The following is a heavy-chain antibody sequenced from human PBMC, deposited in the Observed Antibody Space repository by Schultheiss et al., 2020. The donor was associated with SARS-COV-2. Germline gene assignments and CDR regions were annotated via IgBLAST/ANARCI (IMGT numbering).Heavy chain of an antibody. CDR3: ARVKKATTGSYGMDV. V-gene: IGHV4-61*01. Sequence: SETLSLTCTVSGGSLSSTNYYWSWIRQPPGKGLEYIGYIFYSGSTNYNPSLKSRVTISVDTSNNQFSLQLTSVTAADTAVYSCARVKKATTGSYGMDVWGRGTTVTVSS. CDR2: IFYSGST. D-gene: IGHD2-8*02. CDR1: GGSLSSTNYY. J-gene: IGHJ6*02.